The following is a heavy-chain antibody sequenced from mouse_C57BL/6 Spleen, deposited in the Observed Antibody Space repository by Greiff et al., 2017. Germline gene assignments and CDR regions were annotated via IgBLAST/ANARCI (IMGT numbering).Heavy chain of an antibody. CDR3: AREGSYYGGWYFDV. CDR1: EYEFPSPD. CDR2: INSDGGST. D-gene: IGHD1-1*01. J-gene: IGHJ1*03. Sequence: EVQLVESGGGLVQPGESLKLSCESNEYEFPSPDMSWVRKTPEKRLELVAAINSDGGSTYYPDTMERRFIISRDNTKKTLYLQMSSLRSEDTALYYCAREGSYYGGWYFDVWGTGTTVTVSS. V-gene: IGHV5-2*01.